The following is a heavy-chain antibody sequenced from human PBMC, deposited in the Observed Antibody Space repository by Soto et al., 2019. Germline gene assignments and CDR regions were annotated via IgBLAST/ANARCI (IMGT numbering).Heavy chain of an antibody. J-gene: IGHJ4*02. CDR1: GGSMSSSNW. CDR2: AHHSGRT. V-gene: IGHV4-4*02. Sequence: SETLSLTCTVSGGSMSSSNWWNWVRQSPGKGLEWIGEAHHSGRTNYNPSLKSRVTISVDKSKNSLYLQMNSLRADDTAVYYCVAGQYFFDYCGQGTLVTVSS. CDR3: VAGQYFFDY. D-gene: IGHD6-19*01.